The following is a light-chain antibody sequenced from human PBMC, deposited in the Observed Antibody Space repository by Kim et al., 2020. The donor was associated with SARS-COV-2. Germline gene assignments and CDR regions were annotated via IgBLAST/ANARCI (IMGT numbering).Light chain of an antibody. V-gene: IGKV1-5*01. J-gene: IGKJ1*01. CDR3: QQYNGYSGT. CDR2: DAS. Sequence: DIQMTQSPSTLSASVGDRVTIACRASQSISNWLAWYQQKPGKAPKLLIYDASTLESGVPSRFSGSGSGTEFTLTISSLQPDDFATYYCQQYNGYSGTFGRGTKVDIK. CDR1: QSISNW.